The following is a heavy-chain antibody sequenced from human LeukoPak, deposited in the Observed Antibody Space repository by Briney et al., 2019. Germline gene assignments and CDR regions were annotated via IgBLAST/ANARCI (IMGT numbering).Heavy chain of an antibody. J-gene: IGHJ3*02. CDR1: GFTFRNHA. D-gene: IGHD2-15*01. V-gene: IGHV3-21*01. Sequence: PGGSLRLSCAASGFTFRNHAMNWVRQAPGKGLEWVSSISGSSSDIYYADSVKGRFTISRDNAKNSLYLQMNSLRAEDTAVYYCARDIVVAFDIWGQGTMVTVSS. CDR3: ARDIVVAFDI. CDR2: ISGSSSDI.